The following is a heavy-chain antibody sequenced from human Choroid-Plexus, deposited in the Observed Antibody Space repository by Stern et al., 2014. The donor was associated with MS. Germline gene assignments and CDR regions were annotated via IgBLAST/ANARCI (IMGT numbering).Heavy chain of an antibody. CDR3: AKDRQYLTYFFDH. Sequence: VQLVESGGGVVQPGRPLRLSCVASGFTFGSCAMHWVRQAPGKGLERVAGASYDGSNKYYADSVKGRFTISRDNSQNTLYIQMSSLRPEDTAVYYCAKDRQYLTYFFDHWGQGSLVTVSS. V-gene: IGHV3-30*18. CDR1: GFTFGSCA. CDR2: ASYDGSNK. D-gene: IGHD2/OR15-2a*01. J-gene: IGHJ5*02.